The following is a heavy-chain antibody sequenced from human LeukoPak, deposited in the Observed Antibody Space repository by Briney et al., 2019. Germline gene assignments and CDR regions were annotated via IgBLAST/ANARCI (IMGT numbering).Heavy chain of an antibody. CDR1: GGSISSGGYY. CDR2: IYYSGST. D-gene: IGHD2-2*01. J-gene: IGHJ5*02. V-gene: IGHV4-31*03. Sequence: SETLSLTCTVSGGSISSGGYYWSWVRQHPGKGLEWIGYIYYSGSTYYNPSLKSRVTISVDTSKNQFSLKLSSVTAADTAVYYCARVHCSSTSCYEVGWFDPWGQGTLVTVSS. CDR3: ARVHCSSTSCYEVGWFDP.